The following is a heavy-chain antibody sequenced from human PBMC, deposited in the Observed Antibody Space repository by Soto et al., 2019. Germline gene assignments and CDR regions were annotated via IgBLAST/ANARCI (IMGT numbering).Heavy chain of an antibody. V-gene: IGHV1-69*13. CDR1: GGTFSSYA. CDR2: IIPIFGTA. CDR3: ARVLMGYYDSSGYYPD. J-gene: IGHJ4*02. Sequence: GASVKVSCKASGGTFSSYAISWVRQAPGQGLEWMGGIIPIFGTANYAQKFQGRVTITADESTSTAYMELSSLRSEDTAVYYCARVLMGYYDSSGYYPDWGQGTLVTVSS. D-gene: IGHD3-22*01.